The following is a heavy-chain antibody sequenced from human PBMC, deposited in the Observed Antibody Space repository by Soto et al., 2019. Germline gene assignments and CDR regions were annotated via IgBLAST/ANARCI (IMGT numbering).Heavy chain of an antibody. V-gene: IGHV3-53*01. CDR1: GSTVGSNH. J-gene: IGHJ4*02. CDR2: IFNDGST. D-gene: IGHD2-2*03. CDR3: AGYGGYSV. Sequence: EVQLVESGGGLTQPGGSLTLSCAVSGSTVGSNHVTWVRQATGKGLQWVSAIFNDGSTYYADSVKGRFTISRDSSKNAVFLQMNSLRAEDTAVYFCAGYGGYSVWGQGTLVTVSS.